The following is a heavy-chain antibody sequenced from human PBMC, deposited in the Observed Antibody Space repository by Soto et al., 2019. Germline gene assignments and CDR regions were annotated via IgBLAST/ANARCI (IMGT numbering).Heavy chain of an antibody. CDR2: IFSGGST. CDR1: GFTVSNNY. CDR3: AKSMSDYTIDY. J-gene: IGHJ4*02. D-gene: IGHD4-4*01. Sequence: EVQLVESGGGLVQPGGSLRLSCAASGFTVSNNYMSWVRQAPGKGLEWVSVIFSGGSTNYVDSVKGRFTISRDNSKNTLYRQMNSLRAEDTAVYYCAKSMSDYTIDYWGQGTLVTVSS. V-gene: IGHV3-66*01.